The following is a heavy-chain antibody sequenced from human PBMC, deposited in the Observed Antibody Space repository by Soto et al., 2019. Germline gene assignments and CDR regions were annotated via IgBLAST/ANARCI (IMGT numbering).Heavy chain of an antibody. CDR1: GFTFRNYD. Sequence: EVQLVESGGGLVQPGGSLRLSCEASGFTFRNYDMHWVRQGTGKGLEWVSGISAAGDPDYADSVEGRFTISRENAQNSVFLQMNILRVGDTAVYYCARTDRDFYGLDVWGQGTTVIVSS. J-gene: IGHJ6*02. V-gene: IGHV3-13*05. CDR2: ISAAGDP. CDR3: ARTDRDFYGLDV.